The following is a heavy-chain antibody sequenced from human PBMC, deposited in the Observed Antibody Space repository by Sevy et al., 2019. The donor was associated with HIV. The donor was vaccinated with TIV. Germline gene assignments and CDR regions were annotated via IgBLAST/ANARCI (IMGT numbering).Heavy chain of an antibody. Sequence: GGSLRLSCAASRFTFSSYAMHWVRQAPGKGLEWVAVISYDGSNKYYADSVKGRFTISRDNSKNTLYLQMNSLRAEDTAVYYCSRDQYYDSSGSTYFDYWGQGTLVTVSS. V-gene: IGHV3-30-3*01. D-gene: IGHD3-22*01. J-gene: IGHJ4*02. CDR1: RFTFSSYA. CDR3: SRDQYYDSSGSTYFDY. CDR2: ISYDGSNK.